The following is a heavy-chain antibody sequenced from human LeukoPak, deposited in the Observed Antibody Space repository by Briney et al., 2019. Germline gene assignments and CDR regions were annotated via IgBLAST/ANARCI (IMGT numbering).Heavy chain of an antibody. D-gene: IGHD3-22*01. CDR3: AREMGPSYDSTGYHVIDY. V-gene: IGHV1-18*01. CDR1: GYTFTHYG. J-gene: IGHJ4*02. CDR2: ISAYNGNT. Sequence: GASVKVSXKASGYTFTHYGITWVRQAPGQGLEWMGWISAYNGNTNYAQKLQGRVTMTTDTSTSTAYMELRSLRSDDSAVYYCAREMGPSYDSTGYHVIDYWGQGTLVTVSS.